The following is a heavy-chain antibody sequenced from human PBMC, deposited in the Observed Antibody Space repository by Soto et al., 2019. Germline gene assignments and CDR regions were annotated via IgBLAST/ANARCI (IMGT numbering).Heavy chain of an antibody. CDR2: ISPMFGTA. Sequence: QVQLVQSGAEVKKPESSVKVSCKAPGGTFSTYAISWVRQAPGQGLQGMGGISPMFGTANYAQRFQDRVTMNAEGSINTAYVELRSLGSEDTAGYFCAGGVQLCLRRVNTGYSGWGQGTLVTVSS. V-gene: IGHV1-69*12. D-gene: IGHD5-12*01. J-gene: IGHJ4*02. CDR1: GGTFSTYA. CDR3: AGGVQLCLRRVNTGYSG.